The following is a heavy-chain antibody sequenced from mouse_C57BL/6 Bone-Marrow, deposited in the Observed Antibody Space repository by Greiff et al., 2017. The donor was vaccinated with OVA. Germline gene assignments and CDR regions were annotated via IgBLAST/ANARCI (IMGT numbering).Heavy chain of an antibody. D-gene: IGHD1-1*01. V-gene: IGHV1-26*01. CDR3: ASGYGSNYAMDY. CDR1: GYTFTDYY. Sequence: EVQLQQSGPELVKPGASVKISCKASGYTFTDYYMNWVKQSHGKSLEWIGDINPNNGGTSYNQKFKGKATMTVDKSSSTAYMELRSLTSEDSAVYYCASGYGSNYAMDYWGQGTSVTVSS. J-gene: IGHJ4*01. CDR2: INPNNGGT.